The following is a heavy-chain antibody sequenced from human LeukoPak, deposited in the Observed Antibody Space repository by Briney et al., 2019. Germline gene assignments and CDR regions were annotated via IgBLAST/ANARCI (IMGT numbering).Heavy chain of an antibody. V-gene: IGHV1-2*04. CDR3: ARSRMVRGVIHFDY. Sequence: ASVKVSCKASGCTFTGYYMHWVRQAPGQGLEWMGWINPNSGGTNYAQKFQGWVTMTRDTSISTAYMELSRLRSDDTAVYYCARSRMVRGVIHFDYWGQGTLVTVSS. D-gene: IGHD3-10*01. CDR1: GCTFTGYY. J-gene: IGHJ4*02. CDR2: INPNSGGT.